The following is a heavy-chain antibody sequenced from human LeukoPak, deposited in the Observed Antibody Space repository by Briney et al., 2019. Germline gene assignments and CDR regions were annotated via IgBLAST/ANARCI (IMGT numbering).Heavy chain of an antibody. CDR2: ISGSGGST. CDR3: AKPFPHRGQQLRGY. Sequence: GGSLRLSCAASGFTFSSYAMSWVRQAPGKGLEWVSAISGSGGSTYYADSVKGRFTISRDNSKNTLYPQMNSLRAEDTAVYYCAKPFPHRGQQLRGYWGQGTLVTVSS. D-gene: IGHD6-13*01. J-gene: IGHJ4*02. V-gene: IGHV3-23*01. CDR1: GFTFSSYA.